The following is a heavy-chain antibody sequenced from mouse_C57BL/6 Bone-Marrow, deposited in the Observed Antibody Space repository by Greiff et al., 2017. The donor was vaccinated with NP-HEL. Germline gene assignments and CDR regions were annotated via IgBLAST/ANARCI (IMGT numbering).Heavy chain of an antibody. CDR1: GYTFTDYY. Sequence: VQLQQSGPELVKPGASVKISCKASGYTFTDYYMNWVKQSHGKSLEWIGDINPNNGGTSYNQKFKGKATLTVDKSSSTAYMELRSLTSEDSAVYYCARSEYYGSTYFDYWGQGTTLTVSS. CDR3: ARSEYYGSTYFDY. CDR2: INPNNGGT. V-gene: IGHV1-26*01. J-gene: IGHJ2*01. D-gene: IGHD1-1*01.